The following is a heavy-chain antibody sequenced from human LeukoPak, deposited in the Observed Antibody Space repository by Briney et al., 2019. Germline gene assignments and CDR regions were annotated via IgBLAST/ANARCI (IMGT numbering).Heavy chain of an antibody. CDR1: GFTFSSYS. J-gene: IGHJ4*02. CDR2: ISSSSSYI. V-gene: IGHV3-21*01. Sequence: GGSLRLSCAASGFTFSSYSMNWVRQAPGKGLEWVSSISSSSSYIYYADSVKGRFTISRDNSKNTLYLQMNSLRPDDTAVYYCARDVEYNGHDFSVDYWGQGTRVTVSS. CDR3: ARDVEYNGHDFSVDY. D-gene: IGHD5-12*01.